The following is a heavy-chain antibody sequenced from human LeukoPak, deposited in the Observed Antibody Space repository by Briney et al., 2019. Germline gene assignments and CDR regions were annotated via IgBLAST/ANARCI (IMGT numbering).Heavy chain of an antibody. Sequence: ETLSLTCAVYGGSFSGYYWSWIRQPPGKGLEWVSAISGSATTYYADSVRGRFIISRDNSKNTLYLQMSSLRAEDTAVYYCAKSKEDCCGSFDPWGQGTLVTVSS. CDR3: AKSKEDCCGSFDP. CDR1: GGSFSGYY. V-gene: IGHV3-23*01. CDR2: ISGSATT. J-gene: IGHJ5*02. D-gene: IGHD2-15*01.